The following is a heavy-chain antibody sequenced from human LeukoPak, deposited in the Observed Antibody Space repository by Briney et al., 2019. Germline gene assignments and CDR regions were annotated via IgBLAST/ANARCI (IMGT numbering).Heavy chain of an antibody. CDR2: ISGSGGST. D-gene: IGHD4-17*01. CDR1: GFIFSSHS. J-gene: IGHJ4*02. V-gene: IGHV3-23*01. CDR3: AKDKTHYGDYHFDY. Sequence: GGSLRLSCAASGFIFSSHSMSWVRQAPGKGLEWVSAISGSGGSTYYADSVKGRFTISRDNSKNTLYLQMNSLRAEDTAVYYCAKDKTHYGDYHFDYWGQGTLVTVSS.